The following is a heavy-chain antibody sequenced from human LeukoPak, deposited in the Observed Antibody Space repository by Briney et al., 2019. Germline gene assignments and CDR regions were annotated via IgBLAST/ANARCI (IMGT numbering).Heavy chain of an antibody. D-gene: IGHD3-16*02. CDR2: IIPILGIA. CDR1: GGTFSSYA. V-gene: IGHV1-69*04. J-gene: IGHJ3*02. CDR3: ARDSYDFVWKSYRFDAFDI. Sequence: SVKVSCKASGGTFSSYAISWVRQVPGQGLEWMGRIIPILGIANYAQKFQGRVTITADKSTSTAYMELSSLRSEDTAVYYCARDSYDFVWKSYRFDAFDIWGQGTMVTVSS.